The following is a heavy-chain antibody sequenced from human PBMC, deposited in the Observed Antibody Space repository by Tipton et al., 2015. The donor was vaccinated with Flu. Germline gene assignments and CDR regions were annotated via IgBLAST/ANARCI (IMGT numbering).Heavy chain of an antibody. J-gene: IGHJ4*02. Sequence: QSGPEVKKPGASVKVSCKTSGYTFTTYGVSWVRQAPGQGLEWMGWISGYNGHTNYPQSFQGRLTMTTDTSTSTAYMELRSLTSDDTAVYYCAREGGGIWDYWGQGTLVTVSS. V-gene: IGHV1-18*04. CDR2: ISGYNGHT. CDR1: GYTFTTYG. D-gene: IGHD1-26*01. CDR3: AREGGGIWDY.